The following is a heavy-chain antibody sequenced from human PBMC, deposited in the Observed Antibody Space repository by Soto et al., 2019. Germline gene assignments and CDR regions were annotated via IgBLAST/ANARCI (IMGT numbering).Heavy chain of an antibody. CDR1: GGSISDYF. J-gene: IGHJ6*02. CDR3: ARGNCADDCYENYFYYYGMDA. D-gene: IGHD2-21*02. CDR2: IYGGGST. Sequence: SETLSLTCTVSGGSISDYFWSWIRQAPGKGLEWIGYIYGGGSTDYNPSLKSRVTISVDTSKNQFFLKLNSVIAADTAVYFCARGNCADDCYENYFYYYGMDAWGQGTTVTVSS. V-gene: IGHV4-59*01.